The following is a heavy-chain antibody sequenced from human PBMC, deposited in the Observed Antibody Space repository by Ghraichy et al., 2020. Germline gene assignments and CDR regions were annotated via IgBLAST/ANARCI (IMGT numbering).Heavy chain of an antibody. CDR3: AKRCAYTSGWIDY. V-gene: IGHV3-23*01. CDR1: GFTFSAYA. CDR2: ISGRGDST. J-gene: IGHJ4*02. Sequence: GSLRLSCAASGFTFSAYAVSWVRQAPGRGLEWVSAISGRGDSTYYADSVKGRFTLSRDNSKNTVYLQMSSLRAEDTAVYYCAKRCAYTSGWIDYWGQGALVTVSS. D-gene: IGHD6-19*01.